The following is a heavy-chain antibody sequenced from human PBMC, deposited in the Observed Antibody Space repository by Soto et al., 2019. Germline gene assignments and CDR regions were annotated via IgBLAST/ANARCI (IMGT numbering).Heavy chain of an antibody. Sequence: SVKVSSKASGGTFSRYAISWVRQAPGQGLEWTGGIIPIFGTANYAQKFQGRVTITADESTRTAYMELSSLRSEDTAVYYCAVTSVRRAYYYGSGSYYDYWGQGTLVTVSS. CDR3: AVTSVRRAYYYGSGSYYDY. V-gene: IGHV1-69*13. CDR2: IIPIFGTA. CDR1: GGTFSRYA. D-gene: IGHD3-10*01. J-gene: IGHJ4*02.